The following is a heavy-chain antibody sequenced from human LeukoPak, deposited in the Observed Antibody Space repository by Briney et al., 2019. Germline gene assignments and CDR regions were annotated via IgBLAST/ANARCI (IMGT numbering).Heavy chain of an antibody. CDR3: SSHQHYSDSSGYYYPIFVH. D-gene: IGHD3-22*01. CDR2: INPIGCST. Sequence: ASVKVSCKASGYTFTSYYMHWVRQPPGQGLEWMGRINPIGCSTNYAQKFQGRVTMTREMSTSTVYMVLSSLRAEDSTVYYCSSHQHYSDSSGYYYPIFVHWGQGTLVTVPS. J-gene: IGHJ4*02. V-gene: IGHV1-46*01. CDR1: GYTFTSYY.